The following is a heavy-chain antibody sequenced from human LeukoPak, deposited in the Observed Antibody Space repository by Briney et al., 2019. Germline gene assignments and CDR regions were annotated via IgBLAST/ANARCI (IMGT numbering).Heavy chain of an antibody. Sequence: PGRSLRLSCTASGFTSGDYAMSWFRQAPGKGLEWVCLIRSKANGVTREYGADVEGRFTISRDDSKRIAYLQMNSMKTEDTAVYYCTRGNDFWRGYYYYMDVWGKGTTVTVSS. CDR1: GFTSGDYA. D-gene: IGHD3-3*01. V-gene: IGHV3-49*03. CDR3: TRGNDFWRGYYYYMDV. J-gene: IGHJ6*03. CDR2: IRSKANGVTR.